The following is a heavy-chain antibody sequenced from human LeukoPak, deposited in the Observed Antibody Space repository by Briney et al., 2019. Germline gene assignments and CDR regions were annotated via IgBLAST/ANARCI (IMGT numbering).Heavy chain of an antibody. CDR2: IQFAGDNK. D-gene: IGHD1-26*01. CDR1: GFTLSRYA. Sequence: GGSLRLSCVASGFTLSRYAMTWGRRAPGTELEGWTFIQFAGDNKYYAESVKGRFTISRDNSQNTLSLQMNSLRVEDTAVYYCAKRWDPIWSYFDFWGQGTLVSVSS. CDR3: AKRWDPIWSYFDF. J-gene: IGHJ4*02. V-gene: IGHV3-30*02.